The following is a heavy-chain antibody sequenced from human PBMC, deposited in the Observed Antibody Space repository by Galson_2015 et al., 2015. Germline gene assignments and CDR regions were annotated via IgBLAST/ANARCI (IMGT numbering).Heavy chain of an antibody. V-gene: IGHV3-33*01. CDR1: GFTFSSYG. Sequence: SLRLSCAASGFTFSSYGMHWVRQDPGKGLEWVAVIWYDGSNKYYADSVKGRFTISRDNSKNTLYLQMNSLRAEDTAVYYCARDICGGDCPSDYWGQGTLVTVSS. CDR3: ARDICGGDCPSDY. J-gene: IGHJ4*02. CDR2: IWYDGSNK. D-gene: IGHD2-21*02.